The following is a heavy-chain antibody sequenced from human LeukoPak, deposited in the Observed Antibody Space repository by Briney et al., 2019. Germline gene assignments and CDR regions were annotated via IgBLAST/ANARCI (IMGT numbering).Heavy chain of an antibody. J-gene: IGHJ4*02. CDR3: ATDPTTVTTLGYY. Sequence: ASVKVSCKVSGYTLTELSMHWVRQAPGKGLEWMGGFDPEDGETIYAQKFQGRVTMTEDTSTDTAYTELSSLRSEDTAVYYCATDPTTVTTLGYYWGQGTLVTVSS. CDR2: FDPEDGET. CDR1: GYTLTELS. D-gene: IGHD4-17*01. V-gene: IGHV1-24*01.